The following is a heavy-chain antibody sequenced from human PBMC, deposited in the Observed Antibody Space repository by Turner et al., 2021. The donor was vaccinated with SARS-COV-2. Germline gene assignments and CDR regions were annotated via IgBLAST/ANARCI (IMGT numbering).Heavy chain of an antibody. J-gene: IGHJ6*02. V-gene: IGHV1-18*01. CDR2: ISADTGST. CDR1: GSTFASYG. Sequence: QVQLVQAGAEVKKPGASVKVSCKAAGSTFASYGLSWVRQAPGQGLEWMGWISADTGSTKYAQKLQGRVTMSTDTSTSTAYMDLRSLRSDDTAVYYCARAYGSGSYSHYYGMDVWGQGTTVTVSS. CDR3: ARAYGSGSYSHYYGMDV. D-gene: IGHD3-10*01.